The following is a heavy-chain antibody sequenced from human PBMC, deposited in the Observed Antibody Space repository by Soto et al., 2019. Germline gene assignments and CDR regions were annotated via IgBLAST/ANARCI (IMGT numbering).Heavy chain of an antibody. V-gene: IGHV2-5*02. CDR3: AHYGDYRTAFDI. J-gene: IGHJ3*02. D-gene: IGHD4-17*01. CDR1: GFSLSTSGVG. Sequence: QITLKESGPTLVKPTQTLTLTCTFSGFSLSTSGVGVGWIRQPPGKALEWLALIYWDDDKRYSPSLKSRLTITKDTSKNQVVRTMTDMDPVDTDTYYCAHYGDYRTAFDIWGQGTMVTVSS. CDR2: IYWDDDK.